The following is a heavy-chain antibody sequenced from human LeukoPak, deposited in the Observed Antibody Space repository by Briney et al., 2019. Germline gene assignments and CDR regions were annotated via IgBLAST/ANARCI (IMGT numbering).Heavy chain of an antibody. CDR1: GFTFSSHS. CDR2: ISSSSSTI. CDR3: ARGAYYYED. J-gene: IGHJ4*02. V-gene: IGHV3-48*01. D-gene: IGHD3-22*01. Sequence: GGSLRLSCAASGFTFSSHSMNWVRQAPGKGLEWVSYISSSSSTIYYADSVKGRFTISRDNAKNSLYLQMNSLRAEDTAVYYCARGAYYYEDWGRGTLVTVSS.